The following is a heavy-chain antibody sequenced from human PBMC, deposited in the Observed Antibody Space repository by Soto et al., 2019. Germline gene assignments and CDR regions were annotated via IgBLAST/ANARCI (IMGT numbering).Heavy chain of an antibody. Sequence: SETLSLTCSVSCGSISGSCWSWIRQSPWKGLEWLVYVYYTGSTNYTPSLRSRVSISVDTSKNEFSLRLSSVTAADTAVYFCARSVAVPGANIEYWGQGTQVTLSS. CDR3: ARSVAVPGANIEY. V-gene: IGHV4-59*01. J-gene: IGHJ4*02. D-gene: IGHD6-19*01. CDR1: CGSISGSC. CDR2: VYYTGST.